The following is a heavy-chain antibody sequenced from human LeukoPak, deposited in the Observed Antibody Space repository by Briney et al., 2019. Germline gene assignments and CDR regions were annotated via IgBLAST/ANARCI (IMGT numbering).Heavy chain of an antibody. CDR2: IIPIFGTA. J-gene: IGHJ4*02. CDR1: GGTFSSYA. CDR3: ARDLGIAVAGTRGDY. Sequence: ASVKVSCKASGGTFSSYAISWVRQAPGQGLEWMGGIIPIFGTANYAQKFQGRVTITADESTSTAYMELSSLRSEDTAVYYCARDLGIAVAGTRGDYWGQGTLVTVSS. V-gene: IGHV1-69*13. D-gene: IGHD6-19*01.